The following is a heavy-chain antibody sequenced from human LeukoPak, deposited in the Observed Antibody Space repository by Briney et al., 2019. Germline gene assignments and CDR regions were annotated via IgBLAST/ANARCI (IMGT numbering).Heavy chain of an antibody. CDR2: ISGSGGST. Sequence: PGGSLRLSCAASGFTFSSYAMSWVRQAPGKGLEWVSAISGSGGSTYYADSVKGRFTISRDNSKNTLYLQMNSLRAEDTAVYYCAKFLIVVVPAAMLPPPYWGQGTLVTVSS. D-gene: IGHD2-2*01. J-gene: IGHJ4*02. CDR3: AKFLIVVVPAAMLPPPY. V-gene: IGHV3-23*01. CDR1: GFTFSSYA.